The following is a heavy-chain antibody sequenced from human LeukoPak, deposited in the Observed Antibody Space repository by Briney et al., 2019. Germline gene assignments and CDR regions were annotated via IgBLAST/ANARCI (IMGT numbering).Heavy chain of an antibody. Sequence: GGSLRLSCAASGFTFSSFAMSWVRQAPGKGLEWVSGISWNSGSIDYADSVKGRFTISRDNAKNSLYLQMNSLRVEDTAFYYCAKDNRRHYTSGPNPDSLHWGQGALVTVSS. CDR1: GFTFSSFA. CDR2: ISWNSGSI. V-gene: IGHV3-9*01. D-gene: IGHD6-19*01. CDR3: AKDNRRHYTSGPNPDSLH. J-gene: IGHJ4*02.